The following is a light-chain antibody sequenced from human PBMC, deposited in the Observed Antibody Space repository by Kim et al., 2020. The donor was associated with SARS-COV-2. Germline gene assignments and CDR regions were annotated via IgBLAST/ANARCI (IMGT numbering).Light chain of an antibody. Sequence: QSALTQPASVSGSPGQSINISCTGSSSDVGGYHFVSWYQQHPGKAPKLIIYDVSNRPSGVSNRFSGSKSGNTASLTISGLQAEDEADYHCSSYTSSSSRLFGAGTKVTVL. CDR2: DVS. V-gene: IGLV2-14*03. J-gene: IGLJ1*01. CDR1: SSDVGGYHF. CDR3: SSYTSSSSRL.